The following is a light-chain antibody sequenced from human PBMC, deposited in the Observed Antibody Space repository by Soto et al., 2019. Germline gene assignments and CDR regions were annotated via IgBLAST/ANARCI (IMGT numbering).Light chain of an antibody. J-gene: IGKJ1*01. Sequence: EIVLTQSPDTLSLSPGKRATLSCRASQSLSINYLAWYQQRPGQPPNLLIFGASHRAPDIPDRFSGSGSGTDFTLTISRLEPEDFAVYYCQQYGGSVQTFGQGTKVDIK. CDR3: QQYGGSVQT. CDR1: QSLSINY. CDR2: GAS. V-gene: IGKV3-20*01.